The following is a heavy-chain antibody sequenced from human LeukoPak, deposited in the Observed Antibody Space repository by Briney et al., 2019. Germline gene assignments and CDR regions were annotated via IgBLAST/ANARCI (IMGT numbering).Heavy chain of an antibody. CDR2: IYPADSKT. J-gene: IGHJ4*02. CDR3: ARDEQGYYDILNAIDY. V-gene: IGHV5-51*01. D-gene: IGHD3-9*01. Sequence: GESLKISCKGSGYSFTSYWIGWVRQMPGKGLEWMGIIYPADSKTRYSPSFQGQVTISADKSISTAYMELSRLRSDDTAVYYCARDEQGYYDILNAIDYWGQGTLVTVSS. CDR1: GYSFTSYW.